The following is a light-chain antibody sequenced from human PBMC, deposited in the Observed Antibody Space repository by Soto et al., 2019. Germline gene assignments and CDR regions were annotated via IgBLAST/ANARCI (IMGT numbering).Light chain of an antibody. CDR1: QGITTY. CDR2: AAS. J-gene: IGKJ2*01. V-gene: IGKV1-9*01. CDR3: LQINSYPYT. Sequence: IPLTQSPSSLPASVGDRVTITCRASQGITTYLAWYQQKPGKAPKLLIYAASALQSWVPSRFSGSGSGTDFTLTIISLQPEDFATYYCLQINSYPYTFGQGTKLEIK.